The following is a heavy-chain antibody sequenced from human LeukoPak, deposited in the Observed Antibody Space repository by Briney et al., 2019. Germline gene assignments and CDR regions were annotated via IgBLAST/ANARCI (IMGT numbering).Heavy chain of an antibody. CDR3: AKEEYDILTGYPTFDY. J-gene: IGHJ4*02. D-gene: IGHD3-9*01. CDR2: ISYDGSNK. Sequence: PGRSLRLSCAASGFTFSSYGMHWVRQAPGKGLEWVAVISYDGSNKYYADSVKGRFTISRDNSKNTLYLQMNSLRAEDTAVYYCAKEEYDILTGYPTFDYWGQGTLVTVSS. V-gene: IGHV3-30*18. CDR1: GFTFSSYG.